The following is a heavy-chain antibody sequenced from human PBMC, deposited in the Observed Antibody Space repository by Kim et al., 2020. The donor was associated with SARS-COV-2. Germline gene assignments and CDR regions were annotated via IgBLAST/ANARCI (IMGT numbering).Heavy chain of an antibody. V-gene: IGHV1-3*01. CDR3: AREIRFDSGSYFFVY. CDR1: GYSFTTYN. Sequence: ASVKVSCKASGYSFTTYNMHWVRQAPGQKLEWMGWIHVGNGDTRSSQRFQGRFTITRDTPATTVYMELSSLRSEDTAVYYCAREIRFDSGSYFFVYWGQGTLVTVSS. CDR2: IHVGNGDT. D-gene: IGHD3-22*01. J-gene: IGHJ4*02.